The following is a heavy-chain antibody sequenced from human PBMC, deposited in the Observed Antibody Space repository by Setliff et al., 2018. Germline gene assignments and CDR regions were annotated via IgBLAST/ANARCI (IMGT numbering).Heavy chain of an antibody. CDR1: GGSFSFYY. CDR3: ARGTFDTSGYFPYPIGY. CDR2: INHTGTT. V-gene: IGHV4-34*09. D-gene: IGHD3-22*01. J-gene: IGHJ4*02. Sequence: SETLSLTCAASGGSFSFYYWTWIRQPPGKGLEWIGEINHTGTTYYNPSLKSRVTISLDTSKNQFSLNLSSVTAADTAVYYCARGTFDTSGYFPYPIGYWGQGTLVTVSS.